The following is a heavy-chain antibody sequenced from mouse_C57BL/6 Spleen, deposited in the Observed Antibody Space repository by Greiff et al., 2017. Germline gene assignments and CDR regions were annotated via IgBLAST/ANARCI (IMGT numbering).Heavy chain of an antibody. V-gene: IGHV5-9-1*02. CDR3: TRAYGKGDFDY. J-gene: IGHJ2*01. CDR1: GFTFSSYA. Sequence: EVMLVESGEGLVKPGGSLKLSCAASGFTFSSYAMSWVRQTPEKRLEWVAYISSGGDYIYYADTVKGRFTISRDNARNTLYLQMSSLKSEDTAMYYCTRAYGKGDFDYWGQGTTLTVSS. CDR2: ISSGGDYI. D-gene: IGHD1-1*01.